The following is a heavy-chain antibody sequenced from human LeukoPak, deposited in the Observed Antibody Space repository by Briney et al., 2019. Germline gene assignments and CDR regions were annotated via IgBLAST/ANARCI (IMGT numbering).Heavy chain of an antibody. CDR3: AGGESTVVTGGGDI. J-gene: IGHJ3*02. D-gene: IGHD4-23*01. CDR2: IIPILGIA. CDR1: GGTFGSYT. V-gene: IGHV1-69*02. Sequence: GASVKVSCKASGGTFGSYTISWVRQASGQGLEWMGRIIPILGIANYAQKFQGRVTITADKSTSTAYMELSSLRSEDTAVYYCAGGESTVVTGGGDIWGQGTMVTVSS.